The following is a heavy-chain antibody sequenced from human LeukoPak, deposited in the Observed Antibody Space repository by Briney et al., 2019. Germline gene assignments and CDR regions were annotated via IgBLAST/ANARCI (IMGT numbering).Heavy chain of an antibody. CDR1: GFSFSKYA. Sequence: PGGSLRLSCAASGFSFSKYAMHWVRQAPGKGLEWVAVISFDETKKYYADSVKGRFTISRDNSNNTLFLQMNSLKTGDTAVYFCARMKVIKGASLDYWGQGSLVTVSS. CDR2: ISFDETKK. D-gene: IGHD2/OR15-2a*01. CDR3: ARMKVIKGASLDY. V-gene: IGHV3-30-3*01. J-gene: IGHJ4*02.